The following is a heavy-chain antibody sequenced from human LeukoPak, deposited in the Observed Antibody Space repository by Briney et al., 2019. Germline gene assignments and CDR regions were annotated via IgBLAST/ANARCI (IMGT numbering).Heavy chain of an antibody. CDR3: ARGTAYYYDSSGYYYSGTIDY. J-gene: IGHJ4*02. CDR1: GFTFSSYS. D-gene: IGHD3-22*01. V-gene: IGHV3-48*02. Sequence: GGSLRLSCAASGFTFSSYSMNWVRQAPGKGLEWVSYISSSSSTIYYADSVKGRFTISRDNAKNLLYLQMNSLRDEDTAVYYCARGTAYYYDSSGYYYSGTIDYWGQGTLVTVSS. CDR2: ISSSSSTI.